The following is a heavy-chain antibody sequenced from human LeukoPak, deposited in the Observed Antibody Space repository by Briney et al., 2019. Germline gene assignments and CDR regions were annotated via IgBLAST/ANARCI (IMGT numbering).Heavy chain of an antibody. J-gene: IGHJ4*02. CDR2: IYPGDSDT. V-gene: IGHV5-51*01. CDR3: ARLSGYSSSWSFDY. D-gene: IGHD6-13*01. CDR1: GYTFTSYW. Sequence: GESLKISCKGSGYTFTSYWIGWVRQMPGKGLEWMGTIYPGDSDTRYSPSFQGQVTISADKSISTAYLQWSSLKASDTAVYYCARLSGYSSSWSFDYWGQGTLVTVSS.